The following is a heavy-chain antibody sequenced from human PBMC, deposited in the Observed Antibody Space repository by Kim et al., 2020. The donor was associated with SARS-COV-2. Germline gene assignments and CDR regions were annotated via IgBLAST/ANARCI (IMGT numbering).Heavy chain of an antibody. V-gene: IGHV3-11*01. CDR2: ISSSGSTI. CDR1: GFTFSDYY. J-gene: IGHJ4*02. D-gene: IGHD6-13*01. CDR3: ASHRPRGQQLAIFDY. Sequence: GGSLRLSCAASGFTFSDYYMSWIRQAPGKGLEWVSYISSSGSTIYYADSVKGRFTISRDNAKNSLYLQMNSLRAEDTAVYYCASHRPRGQQLAIFDYWGQGTLVTVSS.